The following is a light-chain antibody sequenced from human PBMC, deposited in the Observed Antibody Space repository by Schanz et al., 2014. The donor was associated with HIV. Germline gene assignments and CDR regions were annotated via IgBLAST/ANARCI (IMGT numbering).Light chain of an antibody. J-gene: IGLJ3*02. Sequence: QSALTQPPSASGSPGQSVTISCTEASGDVSVHNYVSWYQQHPGKAPKLIIFDVSERPSAVPDRFSGSKSGNTASLTVSGLQAEDEADYYCTSYTSSTWVFGGGTKLTVL. V-gene: IGLV2-8*01. CDR3: TSYTSSTWV. CDR1: SGDVSVHNY. CDR2: DVS.